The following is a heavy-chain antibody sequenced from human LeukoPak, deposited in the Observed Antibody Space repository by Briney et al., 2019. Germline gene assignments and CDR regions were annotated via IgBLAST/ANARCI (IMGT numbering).Heavy chain of an antibody. J-gene: IGHJ4*02. CDR2: IRYDGSNK. CDR1: GFTFSSYG. CDR3: AITYSSSSRFRGTDY. Sequence: PGGSLRLSCAASGFTFSSYGMHWVRQAPGKGLEWVAFIRYDGSNKYYADSVKGRFTISRDNSKNTLYLQMNSLRAEDTAVYYCAITYSSSSRFRGTDYWGQGTLVTVSS. D-gene: IGHD6-6*01. V-gene: IGHV3-30*02.